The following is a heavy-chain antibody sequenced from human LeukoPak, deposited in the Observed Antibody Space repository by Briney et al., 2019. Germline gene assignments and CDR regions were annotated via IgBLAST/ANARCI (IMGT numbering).Heavy chain of an antibody. CDR3: VTIAVAGTNWFDP. CDR1: GGSISSSNW. J-gene: IGHJ5*02. CDR2: IYHSGST. V-gene: IGHV4-4*02. D-gene: IGHD6-19*01. Sequence: SGTLSLTCAVSGGSISSSNWWSWVRQPPGKGLEWIGEIYHSGSTNYNPSLKSRVTISVDKSKNQFSLKLSSVTAAGTAVYYCVTIAVAGTNWFDPWGQGTLVTVSS.